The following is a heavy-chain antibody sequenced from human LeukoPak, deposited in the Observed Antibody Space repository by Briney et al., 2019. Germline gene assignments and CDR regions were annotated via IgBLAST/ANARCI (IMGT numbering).Heavy chain of an antibody. CDR3: AKDLSTSAYNWFDP. Sequence: GGSLRLSCAASGFTFSSYGMHWVRQAPGKGLEWVAFIRYDGSNKYYADSVKGRFTISRDNSKNTLYLQMNSLRAEDTAVYYCAKDLSTSAYNWFDPWGQGTPVTVSS. V-gene: IGHV3-30*02. CDR1: GFTFSSYG. J-gene: IGHJ5*02. CDR2: IRYDGSNK. D-gene: IGHD2-2*01.